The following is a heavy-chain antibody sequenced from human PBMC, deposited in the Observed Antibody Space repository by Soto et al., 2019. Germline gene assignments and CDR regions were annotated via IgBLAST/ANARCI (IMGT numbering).Heavy chain of an antibody. D-gene: IGHD6-19*01. V-gene: IGHV4-30-2*01. Sequence: SETLSLTWAVSGGSISSGGASWSWIRKPPGKGLEWIGYIYHSGSTYYNPSLSRRVTISVDSSNIQFSLKLSSVTAADTAVYYCARAGDSSGPVALGYWGQGTLVTVSS. J-gene: IGHJ4*02. CDR1: GGSISSGGAS. CDR3: ARAGDSSGPVALGY. CDR2: IYHSGST.